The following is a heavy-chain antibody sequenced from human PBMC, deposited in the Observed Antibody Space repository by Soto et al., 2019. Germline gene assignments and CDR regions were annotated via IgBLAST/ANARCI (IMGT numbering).Heavy chain of an antibody. CDR3: ARDLSSSWYAGAFDI. CDR2: ISSSSSYI. CDR1: GFTFSSYS. V-gene: IGHV3-21*01. J-gene: IGHJ3*02. D-gene: IGHD6-13*01. Sequence: GGSLRLSCAASGFTFSSYSMNWARQAPGKGLEWVSSISSSSSYIYYADSVKGRFTISRDNAKNSLYLQMNSLRAEDTAVYYCARDLSSSWYAGAFDIWGQGTMVTVSS.